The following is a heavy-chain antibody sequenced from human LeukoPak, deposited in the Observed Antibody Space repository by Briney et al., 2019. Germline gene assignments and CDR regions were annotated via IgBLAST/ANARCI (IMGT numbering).Heavy chain of an antibody. CDR3: AKSFGPVIAAAGTGAD. CDR2: ISGSGVNT. D-gene: IGHD6-13*01. V-gene: IGHV3-23*01. J-gene: IGHJ4*02. CDR1: GFTFSSYA. Sequence: GGSLRLSCAASGFTFSSYAMNWVRQAPGKGLEWVSAISGSGVNTDHADSVKGRFTISRDNSKNTLYLQMNSLRAEDTAVYYCAKSFGPVIAAAGTGADWGQGTLVTVSS.